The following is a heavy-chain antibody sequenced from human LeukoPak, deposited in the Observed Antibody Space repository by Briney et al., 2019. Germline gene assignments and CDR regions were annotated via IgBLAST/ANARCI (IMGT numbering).Heavy chain of an antibody. CDR2: FDPEDGET. CDR1: GYTLTELS. D-gene: IGHD2-2*01. Sequence: ASVKVSCKVSGYTLTELSMRWVRQAPGKGLEWMGGFDPEDGETIYAQKFQGRVTMTEDTSTDTAYMELSSLRSEDTAVYYCATRRAVPNWFDPWGQGTLVTVPS. J-gene: IGHJ5*02. CDR3: ATRRAVPNWFDP. V-gene: IGHV1-24*01.